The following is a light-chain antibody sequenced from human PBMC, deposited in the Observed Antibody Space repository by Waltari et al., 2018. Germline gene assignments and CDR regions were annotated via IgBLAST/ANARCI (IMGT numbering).Light chain of an antibody. CDR1: QSVNNNY. J-gene: IGKJ1*01. V-gene: IGKV3-20*01. Sequence: IVLTQSPGTLSLSPGERATLSCRASQSVNNNYLAWYHQRPGQAPRLLIYGASSRATGIPDRFSASGSGTDFTLTFSRLAPEDFAVYYCQQYGTSPRTFGHGTKVEIK. CDR2: GAS. CDR3: QQYGTSPRT.